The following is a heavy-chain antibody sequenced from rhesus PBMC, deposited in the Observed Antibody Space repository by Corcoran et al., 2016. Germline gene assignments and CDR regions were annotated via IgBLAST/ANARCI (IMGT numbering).Heavy chain of an antibody. CDR2: IYGSGTSP. V-gene: IGHV4-169*02. Sequence: QVQLQESGPGLVKPSETLSVTCAVSGGSISSSYWSWIRQAPGKGLEWIGYIYGSGTSPHINPSLNSRVTLSVDTSKNQFSLKLSSVTAADTAVYYCASARSSSGQGWYFDLWGPGTPITISS. J-gene: IGHJ2*01. CDR3: ASARSSSGQGWYFDL. D-gene: IGHD6-31*01. CDR1: GGSISSSY.